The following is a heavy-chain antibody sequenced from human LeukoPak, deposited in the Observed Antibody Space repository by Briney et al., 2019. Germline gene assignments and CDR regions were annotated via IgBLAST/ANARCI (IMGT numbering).Heavy chain of an antibody. J-gene: IGHJ3*02. CDR3: ARDGDAFDI. V-gene: IGHV1-69*04. CDR1: GGTFSSYT. CDR2: IIPILGIA. Sequence: ASVKVSCKASGGTFSSYTISWVRQAPGQGLEWMGRIIPILGIANYAHKSQGRVTITADKSTSTAYMELSSLRSEDTDVYYCARDGDAFDIWGQGTMVTVSS.